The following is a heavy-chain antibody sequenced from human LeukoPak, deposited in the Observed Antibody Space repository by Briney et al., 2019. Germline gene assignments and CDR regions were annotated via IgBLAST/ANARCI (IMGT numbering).Heavy chain of an antibody. D-gene: IGHD3-10*01. J-gene: IGHJ3*02. CDR1: GGSISSSSYY. V-gene: IGHV4-39*07. Sequence: SETLSLTCTVSGGSISSSSYYWGWIRQPPGKGLEWIGSIYYSGSTYYNPSLKSRVTISVDKSKNQFSLKLSSVTAADTAVYYCATLNYYGSNGFYAFDIWGQGTMVTVSS. CDR3: ATLNYYGSNGFYAFDI. CDR2: IYYSGST.